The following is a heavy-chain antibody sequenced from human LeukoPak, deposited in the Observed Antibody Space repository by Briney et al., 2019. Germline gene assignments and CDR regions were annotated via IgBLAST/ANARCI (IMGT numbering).Heavy chain of an antibody. CDR1: GFTFNNYW. V-gene: IGHV3-74*01. J-gene: IGHJ4*02. Sequence: GGSLRLSCATSGFTFNNYWMHWVRQAPGKGLVWVSRINSDGSSTNYADSVKGRFTISRDNAKNTLYLQMNSLRVEDTAVYYCARFEAATGTLDFDYWGQGTLVTVSS. D-gene: IGHD6-13*01. CDR2: INSDGSST. CDR3: ARFEAATGTLDFDY.